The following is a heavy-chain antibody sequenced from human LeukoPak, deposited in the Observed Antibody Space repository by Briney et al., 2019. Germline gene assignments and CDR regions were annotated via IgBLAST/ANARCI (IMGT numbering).Heavy chain of an antibody. CDR3: AQDRCTCGSCYDPYNWFDP. CDR1: GFTFSSYA. Sequence: GGSLRLSFAASGFTFSSYAMSWVRQAPGKGLEWVSVISGSGSSTYYANSVKGRFTISRDNSKNTLYLQMNSLRAEDTAVYYCAQDRCTCGSCYDPYNWFDPWGQGALVTVSS. CDR2: ISGSGSST. V-gene: IGHV3-23*01. J-gene: IGHJ5*02. D-gene: IGHD2-15*01.